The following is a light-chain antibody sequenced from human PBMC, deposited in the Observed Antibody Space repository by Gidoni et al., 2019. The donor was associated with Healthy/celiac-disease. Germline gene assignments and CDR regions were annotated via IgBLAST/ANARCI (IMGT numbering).Light chain of an antibody. Sequence: DIQMTQSPSSLSASVGDRVTITCRASQSISSYLNWYQQKPGKATKLLIYAASSLQSGVPSRFSGSGSGTDFTLTISSLQPEDFATYYCQQSYSTPWLTFGPGTKVDIK. J-gene: IGKJ3*01. CDR1: QSISSY. CDR3: QQSYSTPWLT. CDR2: AAS. V-gene: IGKV1-39*01.